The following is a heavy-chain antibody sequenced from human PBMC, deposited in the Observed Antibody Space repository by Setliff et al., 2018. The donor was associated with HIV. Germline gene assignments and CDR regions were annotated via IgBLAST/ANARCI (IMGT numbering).Heavy chain of an antibody. CDR1: GGSINNYY. Sequence: SETLSLTCTVSGGSINNYYWSWIRQPPGKALEWIGYVYSTGSTNYKSSLKSRVTISIDTSKNQFSLKLRSVTAADTAVYYCTKDYVWGSYRYNPNDYWGQGTLVTVSS. V-gene: IGHV4-59*01. CDR3: TKDYVWGSYRYNPNDY. D-gene: IGHD3-16*02. CDR2: VYSTGST. J-gene: IGHJ4*02.